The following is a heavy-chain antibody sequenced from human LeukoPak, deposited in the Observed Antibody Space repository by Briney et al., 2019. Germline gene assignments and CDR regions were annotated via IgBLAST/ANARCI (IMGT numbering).Heavy chain of an antibody. D-gene: IGHD3-22*01. J-gene: IGHJ5*02. Sequence: ASVKVSCKASGYTFARYYIHWVRQAPGQGLEWMGIINPSGGSTRYSQKFQGRVTMTRDTSTSTVYMELSSLRSDDTAVYYCARGGYYDSSGSFDPWGQGTLVTVSS. CDR2: INPSGGST. V-gene: IGHV1-46*01. CDR1: GYTFARYY. CDR3: ARGGYYDSSGSFDP.